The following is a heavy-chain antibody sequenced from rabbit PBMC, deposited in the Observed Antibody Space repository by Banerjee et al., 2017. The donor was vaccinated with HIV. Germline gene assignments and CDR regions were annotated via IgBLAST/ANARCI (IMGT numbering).Heavy chain of an antibody. CDR3: ARDRGVTGYAYATYYFNL. Sequence: QSLEESGGDLVKPGASLTLTCTASGFSFSGSYCMCWVRQAPGKGLEWIACIYAGSSGVTYYANWAKGRFTISKTSSTTVTLQMTSLTAADTATYFCARDRGVTGYAYATYYFNLWGPGTLVTVS. D-gene: IGHD6-1*01. J-gene: IGHJ4*01. V-gene: IGHV1S40*01. CDR2: IYAGSSGVT. CDR1: GFSFSGSYC.